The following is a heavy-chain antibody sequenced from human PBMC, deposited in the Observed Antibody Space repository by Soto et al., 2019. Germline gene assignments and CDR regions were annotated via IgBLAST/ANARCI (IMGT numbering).Heavy chain of an antibody. V-gene: IGHV3-23*01. CDR1: GFTFGSSA. CDR3: GKDSYGGWGSYQWGTFDY. Sequence: EVQLLEAGGGLVQPGGSLRLSCAASGFTFGSSAMSWVRQAPGKGLEWVSAINSNGGTATYPDSVQGRFTISRDNSKNTLYLQMNNLRAEDTAVYFCGKDSYGGWGSYQWGTFDYWGQGTLVTVSS. D-gene: IGHD3-10*01. J-gene: IGHJ4*02. CDR2: INSNGGTA.